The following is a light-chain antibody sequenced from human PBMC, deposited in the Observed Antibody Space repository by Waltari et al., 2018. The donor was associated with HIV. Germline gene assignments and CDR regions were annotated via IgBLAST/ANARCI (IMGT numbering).Light chain of an antibody. V-gene: IGLV1-36*01. Sequence: QSVLTQSPSVSEAPRQRVTISCSGSSSNIGNNAVNWYQQVPGKAPKLLIYYDDLLSSGVSDRCSGSKSGTSASLAIRGLQPEDEADYFCAAWDDSLNGYVFGSGTKVIV. J-gene: IGLJ1*01. CDR1: SSNIGNNA. CDR3: AAWDDSLNGYV. CDR2: YDD.